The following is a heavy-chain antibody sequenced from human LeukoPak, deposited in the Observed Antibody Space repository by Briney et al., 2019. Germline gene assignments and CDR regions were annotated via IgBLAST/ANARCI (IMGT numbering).Heavy chain of an antibody. V-gene: IGHV4-59*01. CDR2: IYYTWDT. CDR3: GRGGGAEVLWFGDRQWFDP. CDR1: GESFTGYY. Sequence: SETLSLTCALYGESFTGYYWSWFRHPPGKGLDYIGYIYYTWDTNYNPSLKSRVTISVDTSKNHFSLNGGSVTAADTAVYFRGRGGGAEVLWFGDRQWFDPWGQGTLVTVSS. D-gene: IGHD3-10*01. J-gene: IGHJ5*02.